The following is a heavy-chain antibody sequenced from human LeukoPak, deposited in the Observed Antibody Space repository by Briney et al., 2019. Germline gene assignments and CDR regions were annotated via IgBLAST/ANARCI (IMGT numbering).Heavy chain of an antibody. CDR3: ARGRHIVVVVAATRHFDY. CDR1: GGSFSGYY. J-gene: IGHJ4*02. CDR2: INHSGSA. V-gene: IGHV4-34*01. D-gene: IGHD2-15*01. Sequence: SETLSLTCAVYGGSFSGYYWSWIRQRPGKGLEWIGEINHSGSANYNPSLKSRVTISVDTSNNQFSLKLSSVTAADTAVYYCARGRHIVVVVAATRHFDYWGQGTLVTVSS.